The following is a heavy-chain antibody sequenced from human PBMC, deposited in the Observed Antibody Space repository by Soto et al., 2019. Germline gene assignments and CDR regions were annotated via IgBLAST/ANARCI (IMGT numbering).Heavy chain of an antibody. V-gene: IGHV4-38-2*01. CDR2: IYHSGST. D-gene: IGHD2-8*02. Sequence: ETLSLTCAVSGYSISSGYYWGWIRQPPGKGLEWIGSIYHSGSTYYNPSLKSRVTISVDTSKNQFSLKLSSVTAADTAVYYCARSRAGGVADYWGQGTLVTVSS. CDR3: ARSRAGGVADY. J-gene: IGHJ4*02. CDR1: GYSISSGYY.